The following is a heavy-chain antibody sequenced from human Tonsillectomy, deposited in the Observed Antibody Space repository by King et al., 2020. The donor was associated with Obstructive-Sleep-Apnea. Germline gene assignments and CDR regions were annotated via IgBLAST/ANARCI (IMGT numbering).Heavy chain of an antibody. J-gene: IGHJ5*02. Sequence: QLQESGPGLAKPSETLCLTCTVSGGSISSSDYYWGWIRQPPGKGLEWIGSIYYSGNTYYNPSLKSRVTISVDTSKNQFSLKLSSVTAADTALYYCARQSMVRGRFDPWGQGTLVTVSS. CDR3: ARQSMVRGRFDP. CDR1: GGSISSSDYY. V-gene: IGHV4-39*01. D-gene: IGHD3-10*01. CDR2: IYYSGNT.